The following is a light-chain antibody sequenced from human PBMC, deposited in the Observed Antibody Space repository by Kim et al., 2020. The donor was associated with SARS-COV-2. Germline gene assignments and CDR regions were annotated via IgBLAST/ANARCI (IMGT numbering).Light chain of an antibody. CDR3: QRYNGNSRT. J-gene: IGKJ1*01. CDR2: KAS. V-gene: IGKV1-5*03. Sequence: ASVGDIVTITCRASQSISSWLAWYQQKPGKAPKLLIYKASSLQSGGPSRFSGSGSGTEFTLTISSLQTDDFATYYCQRYNGNSRTFGQGTKVDIK. CDR1: QSISSW.